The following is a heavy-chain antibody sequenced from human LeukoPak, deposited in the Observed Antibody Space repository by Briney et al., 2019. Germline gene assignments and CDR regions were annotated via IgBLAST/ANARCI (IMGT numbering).Heavy chain of an antibody. V-gene: IGHV4-59*08. CDR1: GGSISSYY. CDR2: IYYSGST. CDR3: ARASTTDYFDY. Sequence: SETLSLTCTVSGGSISSYYWSWIRQPPGKGLEWIGYIYYSGSTNYNPSLKSRVTISVDTSKNQFSLKLSSVTAADTAVYCCARASTTDYFDYWGQGTLVTVSS. J-gene: IGHJ4*02. D-gene: IGHD1-1*01.